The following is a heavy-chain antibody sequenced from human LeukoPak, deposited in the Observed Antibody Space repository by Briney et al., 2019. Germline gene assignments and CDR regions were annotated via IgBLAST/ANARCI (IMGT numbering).Heavy chain of an antibody. CDR2: INYYGREK. J-gene: IGHJ4*02. D-gene: IGHD6-13*01. Sequence: PGGSLRLSCAASGFTFSSYWMSWVRQAPGKGLEWVANINYYGREKYYVDSVKGRFTISRDNARNSLYLQMNSLRAEDMAVYYCARGHSSSWYLNFDYWGQGTLVTVSS. CDR1: GFTFSSYW. CDR3: ARGHSSSWYLNFDY. V-gene: IGHV3-7*01.